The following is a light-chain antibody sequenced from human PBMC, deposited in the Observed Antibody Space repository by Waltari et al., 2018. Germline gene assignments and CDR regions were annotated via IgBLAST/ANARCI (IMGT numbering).Light chain of an antibody. J-gene: IGLJ2*01. Sequence: QSVLTQPPSASGTPGQRVTISCSGSSSNTGSNTVNWYQQLPGTAPKLLIYSNNQRPSGVPDRFSGSKSGTSASLAISGLQSEDEADYYCAAWDDSLKTVIFGGGTKLTVL. CDR1: SSNTGSNT. V-gene: IGLV1-44*01. CDR2: SNN. CDR3: AAWDDSLKTVI.